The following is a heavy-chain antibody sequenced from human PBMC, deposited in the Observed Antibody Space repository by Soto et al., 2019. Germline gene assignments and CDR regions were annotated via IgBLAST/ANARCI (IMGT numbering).Heavy chain of an antibody. CDR2: ISSSSSYI. Sequence: PGGSLRLSCAASGFTFSSYSMNWVRQAPGKGLECVSSISSSSSYIYYADSVKGRFTISRDNAKNSLYLQMNSLRAEGTAVYYCAPITFGGVIVQDFDYWGQGTLVTVSS. J-gene: IGHJ4*02. D-gene: IGHD3-16*02. V-gene: IGHV3-21*01. CDR3: APITFGGVIVQDFDY. CDR1: GFTFSSYS.